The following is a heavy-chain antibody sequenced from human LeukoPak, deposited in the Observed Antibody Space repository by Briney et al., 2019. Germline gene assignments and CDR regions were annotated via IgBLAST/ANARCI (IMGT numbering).Heavy chain of an antibody. V-gene: IGHV3-30*02. CDR1: GFTFSSYG. Sequence: PGGSLRLSCAASGFTFSSYGMHWVRQAPGKGLEWVAFIRYDGSNKYYADSVKGRFTISRDNSKNTLYLQMNSLRAEDTAVYYCAKDYGLGIAAAGFDYWGQGTLVTVSS. D-gene: IGHD6-13*01. J-gene: IGHJ4*02. CDR2: IRYDGSNK. CDR3: AKDYGLGIAAAGFDY.